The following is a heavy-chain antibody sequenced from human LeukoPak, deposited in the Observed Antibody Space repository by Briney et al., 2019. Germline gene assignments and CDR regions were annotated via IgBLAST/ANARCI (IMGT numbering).Heavy chain of an antibody. CDR2: ISSSSSYI. J-gene: IGHJ6*03. CDR1: GFTFSSYS. CDR3: ARVGVGDYGDYVDYYYYYMDV. V-gene: IGHV3-21*01. Sequence: GGSLRLSCAASGFTFSSYSMNLVRQAPGKGLEWVSSISSSSSYIYYADSVKGRFTISRDNAKNSLYLQMNSLRAEDTAVYYCARVGVGDYGDYVDYYYYYMDVWGKGTTVTVSS. D-gene: IGHD4-17*01.